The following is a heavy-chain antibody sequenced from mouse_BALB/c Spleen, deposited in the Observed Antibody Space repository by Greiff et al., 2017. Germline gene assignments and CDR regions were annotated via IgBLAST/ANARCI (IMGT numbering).Heavy chain of an antibody. V-gene: IGHV5-9-3*01. CDR1: GFTFSSYA. CDR2: ISSGGSYT. CDR3: ARQDYGSRRAMDY. D-gene: IGHD1-1*01. Sequence: EVQLVESGGGLVKPGGSLKLSCAASGFTFSSYAMSWVRQTPEKRLEWVATISSGGSYTYYPDSVKGRFTISRDNAKNTLYLQMSSLRSEDTAMYYCARQDYGSRRAMDYWGQGTSVTVSS. J-gene: IGHJ4*01.